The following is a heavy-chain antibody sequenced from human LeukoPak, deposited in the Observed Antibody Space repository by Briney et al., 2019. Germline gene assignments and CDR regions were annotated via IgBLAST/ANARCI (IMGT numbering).Heavy chain of an antibody. Sequence: PGGSLRLSCAASGFTFSSYSMNWVRQAPGKGLEWVSSISSSSSYIYYADSVKGRFTISRDNAKNSLYLQMNSLRAEDTAVYYCARDLNDARGSSCGYWGQGTLVTVSS. D-gene: IGHD6-13*01. J-gene: IGHJ4*02. CDR3: ARDLNDARGSSCGY. CDR2: ISSSSSYI. CDR1: GFTFSSYS. V-gene: IGHV3-21*01.